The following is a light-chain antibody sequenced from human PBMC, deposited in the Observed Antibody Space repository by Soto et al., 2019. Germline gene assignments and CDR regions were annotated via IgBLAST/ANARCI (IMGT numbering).Light chain of an antibody. J-gene: IGKJ2*01. CDR1: QSGSSSTY. Sequence: EIVLTQSPGTLSLSPGERATLSCRASQSGSSSTYLAWYQQKPGQAPRLLIYGAYSRATGIPDRFSGSGSVTDFTLTISRLEPEDFAVYYCHQYGSSPSYTFVQGTKLEIK. CDR2: GAY. CDR3: HQYGSSPSYT. V-gene: IGKV3-20*01.